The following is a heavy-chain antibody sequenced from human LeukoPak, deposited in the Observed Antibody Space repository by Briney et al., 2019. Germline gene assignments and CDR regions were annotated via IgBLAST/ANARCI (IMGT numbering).Heavy chain of an antibody. Sequence: PGGSLRLSCAASGFTFSRFWVHWVRQPPGKGLVWVSRIETDGRTTNYADSVKGRFTISRDNAKNTVYLQMSSLRAEDTAVYYCATLNSFGSDYWGQGVLVTVSS. V-gene: IGHV3-74*01. CDR3: ATLNSFGSDY. CDR2: IETDGRTT. CDR1: GFTFSRFW. D-gene: IGHD3-3*01. J-gene: IGHJ4*02.